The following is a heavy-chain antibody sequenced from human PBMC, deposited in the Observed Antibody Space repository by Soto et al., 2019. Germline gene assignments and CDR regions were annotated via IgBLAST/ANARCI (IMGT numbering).Heavy chain of an antibody. J-gene: IGHJ6*02. V-gene: IGHV4-4*07. CDR1: GGSISSYY. CDR3: ARVVLGDSGSCYCYDYRREA. CDR2: IYTSGST. Sequence: SETLCLTCTVSGGSISSYYWSWIRQPAGKGLEWIGRIYTSGSTNYSPSLKSRVTMSVDTSKNQFSLKLSSVTAADTAVYYCARVVLGDSGSCYCYDYRREAYGQRTTVTVSS. D-gene: IGHD1-26*01.